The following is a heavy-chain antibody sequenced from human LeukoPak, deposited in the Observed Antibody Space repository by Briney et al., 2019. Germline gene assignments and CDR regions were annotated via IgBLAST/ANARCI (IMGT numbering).Heavy chain of an antibody. CDR3: ASTVGVVPAAIDY. Sequence: PSETLSLTCSVSGGSISSNNYYWGWIRRPPGKGLEWIGEINHSGSTNYNPSLKSRVTISVDTSKNQFSLKLSSVTAADTAVYYCASTVGVVPAAIDYWGQGTLVTVSS. CDR2: INHSGST. CDR1: GGSISSNNYY. V-gene: IGHV4-39*07. D-gene: IGHD2-2*01. J-gene: IGHJ4*02.